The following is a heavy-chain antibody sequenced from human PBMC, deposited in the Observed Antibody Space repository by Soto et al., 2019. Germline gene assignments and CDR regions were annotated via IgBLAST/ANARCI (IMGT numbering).Heavy chain of an antibody. J-gene: IGHJ3*02. CDR3: AREGITIFGVVIQPNDAFDI. CDR1: GFSFGSYA. Sequence: GGSLRLSCAASGFSFGSYAMSWVRQAPGKGLEGVSGISGSGGSTYYADSVKGRFAISRDNSKNTLYLQMNSLRAEDTAVYYCAREGITIFGVVIQPNDAFDIWGQGTMVTVSS. CDR2: ISGSGGST. V-gene: IGHV3-23*01. D-gene: IGHD3-3*01.